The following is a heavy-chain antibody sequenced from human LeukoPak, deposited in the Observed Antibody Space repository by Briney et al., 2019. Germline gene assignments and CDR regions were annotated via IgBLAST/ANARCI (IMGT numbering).Heavy chain of an antibody. CDR1: GFTFSSYA. V-gene: IGHV3-30-3*01. Sequence: GGSLRLSCAASGFTFSSYAMHWVRQAPGKGLEWVAVISYDGSNKYYADSVKGRFTISRDNSKNTLYLQMNSLRAEDTAVHYCARNPKLNQEYSGSYWYAFDIWGQGTMVTVSS. CDR3: ARNPKLNQEYSGSYWYAFDI. D-gene: IGHD1-26*01. CDR2: ISYDGSNK. J-gene: IGHJ3*02.